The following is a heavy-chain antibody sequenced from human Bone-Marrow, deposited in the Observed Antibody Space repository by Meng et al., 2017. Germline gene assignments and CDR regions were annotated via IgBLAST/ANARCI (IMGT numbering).Heavy chain of an antibody. V-gene: IGHV3-74*01. CDR3: ARVNGIAAAGTLAHYYYYGMDV. CDR2: INSDGSST. Sequence: GESLKISCAASGFTFSSYWMHWVRQAPGKGLVWVSRINSDGSSTSYADSVKGRFTISRDNAKNTLYLQMNGLRAEDTAVYYCARVNGIAAAGTLAHYYYYGMDVWGQGTTVTVSS. CDR1: GFTFSSYW. J-gene: IGHJ6*02. D-gene: IGHD6-13*01.